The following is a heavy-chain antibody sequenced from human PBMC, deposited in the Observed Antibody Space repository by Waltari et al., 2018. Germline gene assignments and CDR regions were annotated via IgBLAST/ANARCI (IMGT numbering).Heavy chain of an antibody. J-gene: IGHJ4*02. CDR1: GFAVSSHY. CDR3: AREWAGFGDYGIDY. Sequence: EVQLVESGGGLVQPGGSLRLSCAASGFAVSSHYMSWVRQAPRKGLGWISVIYAGGSTKYADSGKGRFTISRDNSKNMLFLQMNSLRPEDTAMYFCAREWAGFGDYGIDYWGQGSLVTVSS. V-gene: IGHV3-66*02. CDR2: IYAGGST. D-gene: IGHD4-17*01.